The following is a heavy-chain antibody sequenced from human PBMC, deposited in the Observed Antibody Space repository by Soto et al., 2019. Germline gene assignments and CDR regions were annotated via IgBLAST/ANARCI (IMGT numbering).Heavy chain of an antibody. CDR3: TRLRYTSGWYGMDV. Sequence: GCLRLSCASSVCIFSDSAIHWVRQASGKGLEWVGRIKNKADDYATAHAAAVEGRFTISRDDSKNTAYLQMNSLKTEDTAVYYCTRLRYTSGWYGMDVWGQGNTVTVSS. J-gene: IGHJ6*02. D-gene: IGHD6-19*01. V-gene: IGHV3-73*01. CDR1: VCIFSDSA. CDR2: IKNKADDYAT.